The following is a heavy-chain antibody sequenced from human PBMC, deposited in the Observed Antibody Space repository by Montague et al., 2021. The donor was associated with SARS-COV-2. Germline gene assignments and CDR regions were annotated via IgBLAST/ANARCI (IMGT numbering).Heavy chain of an antibody. D-gene: IGHD1-1*01. CDR1: DASIKAGIGC. V-gene: IGHV4-61*02. J-gene: IGHJ4*02. CDR3: ARVGGGTTRYFDN. CDR2: IYTSGGT. Sequence: TLSLTCTVSDASIKAGIGCARGSPQPTWKARERIGRIYTSGGTKYNPSLNSRVTILVDTSKNQFSLNLRSVTAADTAVYYCARVGGGTTRYFDNWGQGTLVTVSS.